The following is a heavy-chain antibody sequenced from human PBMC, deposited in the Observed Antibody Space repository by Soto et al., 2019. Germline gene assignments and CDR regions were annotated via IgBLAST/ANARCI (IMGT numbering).Heavy chain of an antibody. CDR3: AADVXTYSYDSSGYYFDGFDT. Sequence: WASVKVSCKASGLTFIDSAVQWVRQTRGHRLEWIGWIVVGSGNTNYAQEFQGRVTITRDMSTNTVYMEMSSLRSEDSAVFYCAADVXTYSYDSSGYYFDGFDTWGQGTMVTVSS. CDR1: GLTFIDSA. D-gene: IGHD3-22*01. J-gene: IGHJ3*02. V-gene: IGHV1-58*01. CDR2: IVVGSGNT.